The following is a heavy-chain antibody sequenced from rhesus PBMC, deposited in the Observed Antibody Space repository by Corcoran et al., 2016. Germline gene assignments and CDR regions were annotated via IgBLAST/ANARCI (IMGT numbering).Heavy chain of an antibody. Sequence: QVQLQESGPGLVKPSETLSLTCAVSGYSISRGDGRGRIRQPPGKGLEWIGQIFGVSCSTHYNPSLKSRVTVSKDTSKNQFSLRLTSVTAADTAVYYCLGSGWSGFWGQGVLVTVSS. CDR3: LGSGWSGF. CDR1: GYSISRGDG. V-gene: IGHV4-127*01. CDR2: IFGVSCST. D-gene: IGHD6S26*01. J-gene: IGHJ4*01.